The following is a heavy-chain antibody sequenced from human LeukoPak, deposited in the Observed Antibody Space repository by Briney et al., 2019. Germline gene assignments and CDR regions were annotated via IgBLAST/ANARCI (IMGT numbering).Heavy chain of an antibody. D-gene: IGHD2-2*01. CDR2: IYNSGSI. CDR3: ARNASVVPPVKPEGLYFFDY. Sequence: SETLSLTCAVSGSSINTGYYWGWIRQSPGKGLEWIGSIYNSGSIYYNPSLKSRVTISVDTSKNQFSLKLTSVTAADTGVYYCARNASVVPPVKPEGLYFFDYWGQGTLVTVSS. CDR1: GSSINTGYY. V-gene: IGHV4-38-2*01. J-gene: IGHJ4*02.